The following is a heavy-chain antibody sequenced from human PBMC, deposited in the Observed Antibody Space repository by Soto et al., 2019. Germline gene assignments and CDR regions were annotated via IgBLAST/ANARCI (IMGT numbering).Heavy chain of an antibody. V-gene: IGHV6-1*01. Sequence: SQTLSLTCAISGDSVSSNSAAWNWIRQSPSRGLEWLGRTYYRSKWYNDYAVSVKSRITINPDTSKNQFSLQLNSVTPEDTAVYYCARGGVVVVQAALYYYGMDVWGQGTTVTVSS. CDR2: TYYRSKWYN. CDR1: GDSVSSNSAA. D-gene: IGHD2-2*01. J-gene: IGHJ6*02. CDR3: ARGGVVVVQAALYYYGMDV.